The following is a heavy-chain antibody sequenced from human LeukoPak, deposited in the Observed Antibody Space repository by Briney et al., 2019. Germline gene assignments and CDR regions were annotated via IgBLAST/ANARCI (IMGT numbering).Heavy chain of an antibody. D-gene: IGHD5-24*01. CDR2: INHSGST. V-gene: IGHV4-34*01. CDR3: ARVPREIATTDAFDI. J-gene: IGHJ3*02. Sequence: SETLSLTCAVYGGSFSGYYWSWIRQPPGKGLEWIGEINHSGSTNYNPSLKSRVTISVDTSKNQFSLKLSSVTAADTAVYYCARVPREIATTDAFDIWGQGTMVTVSS. CDR1: GGSFSGYY.